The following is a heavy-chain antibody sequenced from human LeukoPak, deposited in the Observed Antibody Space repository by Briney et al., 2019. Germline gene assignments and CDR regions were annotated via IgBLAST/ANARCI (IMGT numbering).Heavy chain of an antibody. CDR3: ASPYSGSYWYYFDY. CDR2: ISGSGGST. CDR1: GFTFSSYA. J-gene: IGHJ4*02. D-gene: IGHD1-26*01. V-gene: IGHV3-23*01. Sequence: GGSLRLSCAASGFTFSSYAMSWVRQAPGKGLEWVSAISGSGGSTYYADSVKGRFSISRDNSKNTLYLQMNSLRAEDTAVYYCASPYSGSYWYYFDYWGQGTLVTVSS.